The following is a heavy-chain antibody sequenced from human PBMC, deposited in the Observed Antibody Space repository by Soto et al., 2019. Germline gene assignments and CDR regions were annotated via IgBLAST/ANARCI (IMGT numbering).Heavy chain of an antibody. D-gene: IGHD2-15*01. CDR3: AHTRRSLGGAYSWGWGY. V-gene: IGHV2-5*02. CDR1: GFSLSTEGVG. J-gene: IGHJ4*02. CDR2: IYWDDDK. Sequence: QITLKESGPTLVKPTQTLTLTCTISGFSLSTEGVGVGWIRQPPGKALEWLAFIYWDDDKRYSPSLQCRLTHTKDTSQNQLVLTMTTMDPVETATYYCAHTRRSLGGAYSWGWGYWGPGTLVTVSP.